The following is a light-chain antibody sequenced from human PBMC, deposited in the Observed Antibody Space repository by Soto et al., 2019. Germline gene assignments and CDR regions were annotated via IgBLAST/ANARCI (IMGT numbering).Light chain of an antibody. CDR1: SSDVGGYNY. V-gene: IGLV2-14*01. J-gene: IGLJ2*01. CDR2: EVS. CDR3: SSYTSSSTLV. Sequence: QSALTQPASVSGSPGQSITISCTGTSSDVGGYNYVSWYQQHPGKAPKLMIYEVSNRPSGVSNRFSGSKSGNTASLTISGRQAEDEADYYCSSYTSSSTLVLGGGTKLTV.